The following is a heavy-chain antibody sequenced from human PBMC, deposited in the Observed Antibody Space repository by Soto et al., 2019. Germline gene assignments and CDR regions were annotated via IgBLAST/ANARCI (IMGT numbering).Heavy chain of an antibody. J-gene: IGHJ4*02. D-gene: IGHD6-19*01. CDR1: GGSISSGGYS. Sequence: QLQLQESGSGLVKPSQTLSLTCTVSGGSISSGGYSWSWIRQPPGKGLEWIGYIYHSGSTYYNPSLRSRVTISVDSSKNRCSVRLSSVTAADTAVYYCASAGGLGAVAADYWSQGTLVTVSS. CDR2: IYHSGST. V-gene: IGHV4-30-2*01. CDR3: ASAGGLGAVAADY.